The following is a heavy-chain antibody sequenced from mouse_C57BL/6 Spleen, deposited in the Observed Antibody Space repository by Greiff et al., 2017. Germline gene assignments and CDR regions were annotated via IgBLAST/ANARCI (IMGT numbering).Heavy chain of an antibody. CDR3: ARAENYFGSSPSVYAMDC. V-gene: IGHV1-12*01. Sequence: LQQPGAELVRPGASVKMSCKASGYTFTSYYMHWVKQTPRQGLEWIGAIYPGNGDTSYNQKFKGKATLTVDKSSSTAYMQLSSLTSEDSTVYFCARAENYFGSSPSVYAMDCWGQGTSVTCSS. D-gene: IGHD1-1*01. CDR2: IYPGNGDT. J-gene: IGHJ4*01. CDR1: GYTFTSYY.